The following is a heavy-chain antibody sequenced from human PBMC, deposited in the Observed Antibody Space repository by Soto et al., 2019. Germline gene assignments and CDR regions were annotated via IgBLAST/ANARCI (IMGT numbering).Heavy chain of an antibody. J-gene: IGHJ4*02. CDR3: VKGNSGWYVRGFYFDY. D-gene: IGHD6-19*01. V-gene: IGHV3-23*01. CDR2: ISGSDTST. CDR1: GFTFSNYA. Sequence: EVQLLESGGGLLQPGGSLRLSCAASGFTFSNYAMSWVRQAPGKGLEWVSTISGSDTSTYYADSVKGRFTISRDSSKNTLSLQMNSLRAEDTAIYYCVKGNSGWYVRGFYFDYWGQGTLVTVSS.